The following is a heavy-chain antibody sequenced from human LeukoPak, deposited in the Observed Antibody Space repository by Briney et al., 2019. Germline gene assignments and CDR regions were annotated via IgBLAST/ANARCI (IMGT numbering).Heavy chain of an antibody. V-gene: IGHV1-18*01. J-gene: IGHJ4*02. CDR2: ISAYNGNT. Sequence: ASVKVSCKASGYTFTSYGISWVRQAPGQGLEWMGWISAYNGNTNDAQKLQGRVTMTTDTSTSTAYMELRSLRSDDTAVYYCAREYPCIGEKKGTSCYAFDYWGQGTLVTVSS. CDR3: AREYPCIGEKKGTSCYAFDY. CDR1: GYTFTSYG. D-gene: IGHD2-2*01.